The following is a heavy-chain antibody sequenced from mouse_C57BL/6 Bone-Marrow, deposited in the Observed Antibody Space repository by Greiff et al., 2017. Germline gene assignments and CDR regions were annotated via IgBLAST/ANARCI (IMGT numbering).Heavy chain of an antibody. Sequence: VQRVESGAELARPGASVKLSCKASGYTFTSYGISWVKQRTGQGLEWIGEIYPRSGNTYYNEKFKGKATLTADKSYSPAYMELRSLTSEDSAFYFCARDIYYYTGYAMDYWGQGTSVTVSS. V-gene: IGHV1-81*01. CDR2: IYPRSGNT. D-gene: IGHD1-1*01. J-gene: IGHJ4*01. CDR3: ARDIYYYTGYAMDY. CDR1: GYTFTSYG.